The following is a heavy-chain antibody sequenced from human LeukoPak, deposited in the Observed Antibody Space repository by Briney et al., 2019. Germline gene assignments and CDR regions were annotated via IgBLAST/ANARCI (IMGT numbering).Heavy chain of an antibody. CDR3: AKDGISVAGFFDY. D-gene: IGHD6-19*01. J-gene: IGHJ4*02. V-gene: IGHV3-23*01. CDR2: ISDSGGST. CDR1: GFTFSNYA. Sequence: GGSLRLSCAASGFTFSNYAMSWVRQAPGKGLEWVSAISDSGGSTYYADSVKGRFTISRDNSKNTLYLQMNSLRAEDAAVYFCAKDGISVAGFFDYWGQGTLVTVSS.